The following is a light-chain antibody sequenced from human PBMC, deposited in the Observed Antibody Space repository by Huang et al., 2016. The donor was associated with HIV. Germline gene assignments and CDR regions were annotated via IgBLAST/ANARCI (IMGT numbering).Light chain of an antibody. CDR1: QSVTNS. CDR3: QHYHNWPPRYT. Sequence: IVMTQSPAILSVSPGERATLSCRASQSVTNSLAWYQQKPGQPPRLLICGASTRATGIPPRVSGSGSGAEFTLTISGLQSEDFAIYYCQHYHNWPPRYTFGQGTKLEIK. CDR2: GAS. J-gene: IGKJ2*01. V-gene: IGKV3D-15*01.